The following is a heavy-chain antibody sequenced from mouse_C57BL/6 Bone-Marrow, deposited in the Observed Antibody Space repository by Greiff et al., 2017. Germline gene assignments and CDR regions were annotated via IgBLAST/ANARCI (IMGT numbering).Heavy chain of an antibody. D-gene: IGHD1-1*01. V-gene: IGHV1-54*01. CDR1: GYAFTNYL. CDR3: ARVIYYYGSSYVYWYFDV. CDR2: INPGSGGT. Sequence: QVQLQQSGAELVRPGTSVKVSCKASGYAFTNYLIEWVKQRPGQGLAWIGVINPGSGGTNYNEKFKGKATLTADKSSSTAYMQLSSLTSEDSAVYFCARVIYYYGSSYVYWYFDVWGTGTTVTVSS. J-gene: IGHJ1*03.